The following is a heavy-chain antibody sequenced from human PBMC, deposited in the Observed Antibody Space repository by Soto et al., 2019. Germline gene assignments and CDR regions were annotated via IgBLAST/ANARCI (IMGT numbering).Heavy chain of an antibody. Sequence: QVQLQQWGAGLLKPSETLSLTCAVYGGSFSGYYWTWIRQAPGKGLEWIGEINHCGGTNYNSSLKSRVTISVDTSKNHFSPILYSVTAADTAVYYCARDRQYYQFWSGCQNEGPCAMDVWGQGTTVTVSS. CDR3: ARDRQYYQFWSGCQNEGPCAMDV. J-gene: IGHJ6*02. CDR1: GGSFSGYY. V-gene: IGHV4-34*02. D-gene: IGHD3-3*02. CDR2: INHCGGT.